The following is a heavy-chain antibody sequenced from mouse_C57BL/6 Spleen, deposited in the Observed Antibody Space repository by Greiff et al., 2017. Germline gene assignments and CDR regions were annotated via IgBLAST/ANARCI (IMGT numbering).Heavy chain of an antibody. CDR1: GYSITSGYY. D-gene: IGHD1-1*01. CDR2: IRYDGSN. V-gene: IGHV3-6*01. CDR3: SYWDYAMDY. Sequence: DVHLVESGPGLVKPSQSLSLTCSVTGYSITSGYYWNWIRQFPGNKLEWMGYIRYDGSNNYNPSLKNRISITRDTSKNQFFLKFNSVTTEDTATYYCSYWDYAMDYWGQGTSVTVSS. J-gene: IGHJ4*01.